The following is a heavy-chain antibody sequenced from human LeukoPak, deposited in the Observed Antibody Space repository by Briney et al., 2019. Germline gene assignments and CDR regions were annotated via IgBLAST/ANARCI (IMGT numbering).Heavy chain of an antibody. J-gene: IGHJ4*02. V-gene: IGHV1-24*01. CDR2: FDPEDGET. CDR3: ATEGYGSGSYPASGYFDF. Sequence: ASVKVSFKVSGYTLTELSIHWVRQAPGKGVEGMGGFDPEDGETIYAQKFQSRLTMTEDTSTDTAYMELSSLRSEDTAVYYCATEGYGSGSYPASGYFDFWGQGTLVTVSS. D-gene: IGHD3-10*01. CDR1: GYTLTELS.